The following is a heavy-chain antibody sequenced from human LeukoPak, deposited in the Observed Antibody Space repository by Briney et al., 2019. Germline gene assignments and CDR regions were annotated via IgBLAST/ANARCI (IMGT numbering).Heavy chain of an antibody. V-gene: IGHV4-59*08. D-gene: IGHD5-24*01. J-gene: IGHJ4*02. CDR2: IYYSGST. Sequence: SETLSLTCTVSGGSISSYYWSRIRQPPGKGLEWIGYIYYSGSTNYNPSLKSRVTISVDTSKNQFSLKLSSVTAADTAVYYCARGDGYLDYWGQGTLVTVSS. CDR1: GGSISSYY. CDR3: ARGDGYLDY.